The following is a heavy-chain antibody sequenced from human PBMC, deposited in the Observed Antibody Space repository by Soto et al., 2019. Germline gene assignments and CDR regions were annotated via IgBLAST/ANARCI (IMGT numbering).Heavy chain of an antibody. J-gene: IGHJ4*02. D-gene: IGHD5-12*01. CDR1: GGTFSSYA. CDR3: ARDRLSVAPGGYSGYDYLAYFDY. V-gene: IGHV1-69*13. CDR2: IIPIFGTA. Sequence: GASVKVSCKASGGTFSSYAISWVRQAPGQGLEWMGGIIPIFGTANYAQKFQGRVTITADESTSTAYTELSSLRSEVTAVYYCARDRLSVAPGGYSGYDYLAYFDYWGQGTLVTVSS.